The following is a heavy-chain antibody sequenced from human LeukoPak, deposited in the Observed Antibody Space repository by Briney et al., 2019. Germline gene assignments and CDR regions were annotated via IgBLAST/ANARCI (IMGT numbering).Heavy chain of an antibody. CDR2: VYSSGSA. D-gene: IGHD2/OR15-2a*01. CDR3: ARRDSTNYYFAY. CDR1: GGSIGSSSHF. Sequence: SETLSLTCTVSGGSIGSSSHFWDWIRQPPGKGLEWIGSVYSSGSAYYNPSVKSRVTISVDTSRNQFSLKLSSVTAADTAVYYCARRDSTNYYFAYWGQGTLVTVSS. V-gene: IGHV4-39*01. J-gene: IGHJ4*02.